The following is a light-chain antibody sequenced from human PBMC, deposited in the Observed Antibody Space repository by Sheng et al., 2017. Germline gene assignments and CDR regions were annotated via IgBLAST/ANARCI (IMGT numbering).Light chain of an antibody. J-gene: IGKJ3*01. CDR1: QSVSSS. CDR2: DAS. V-gene: IGKV3-15*01. Sequence: EIVLTQSPDTLSLSPGEGAALSCRASQSVSSSRLAWYQQKPGQAPRLLMYDASTRATGIPARFSGSGSGTEFTLTISSLQSEDFAVYYCQQYNDWPLTFGPGTKVGYQT. CDR3: QQYNDWPLT.